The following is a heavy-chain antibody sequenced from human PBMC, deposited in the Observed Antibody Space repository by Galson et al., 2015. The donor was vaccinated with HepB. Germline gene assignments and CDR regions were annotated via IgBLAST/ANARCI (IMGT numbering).Heavy chain of an antibody. Sequence: SVKVSCKASGYTFTGYYMHWVRQAPGQGLEWMGWINPNSGGTNYAQKFQGRVTMTRDTSISTAYMELSRLRSDDTAVYYCARDTLYSGSPHKSWVNYWGQGTLVTVSS. CDR2: INPNSGGT. CDR3: ARDTLYSGSPHKSWVNY. D-gene: IGHD6-6*01. V-gene: IGHV1-2*02. CDR1: GYTFTGYY. J-gene: IGHJ4*02.